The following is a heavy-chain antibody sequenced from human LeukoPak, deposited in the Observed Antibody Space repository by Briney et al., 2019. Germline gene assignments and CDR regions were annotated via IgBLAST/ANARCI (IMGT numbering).Heavy chain of an antibody. CDR2: INPDGSTI. D-gene: IGHD5-12*01. CDR3: ARDSGYNAFDI. Sequence: GGSLRLSCAASGFTFSSYAMHWVRQAPGKGLDWLGNINPDGSTINYVDSVKGRFTFSRDNAKNSLYLQMNSLRAEDTAVFYCARDSGYNAFDIWGQGTMVTVSS. V-gene: IGHV3-7*01. J-gene: IGHJ3*02. CDR1: GFTFSSYA.